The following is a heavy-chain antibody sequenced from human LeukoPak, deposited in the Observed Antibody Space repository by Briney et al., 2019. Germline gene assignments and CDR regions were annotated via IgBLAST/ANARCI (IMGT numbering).Heavy chain of an antibody. Sequence: ASVKVSCKASGFTFSGYYMHWVRQAPGQGLEWMGWINPDTGGTNYAQKFQGRVTMTRDTSISTAYMELSRLRSNDTAVYYCARDEGLYSRSWYAGRDYWGQGTLVTVSS. V-gene: IGHV1-2*02. CDR3: ARDEGLYSRSWYAGRDY. D-gene: IGHD6-13*01. CDR1: GFTFSGYY. J-gene: IGHJ4*02. CDR2: INPDTGGT.